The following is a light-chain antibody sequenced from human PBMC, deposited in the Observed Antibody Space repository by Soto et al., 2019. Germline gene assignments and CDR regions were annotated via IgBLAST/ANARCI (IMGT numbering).Light chain of an antibody. CDR1: SSNIGSNY. CDR3: ATWDDSLSAWV. V-gene: IGLV1-47*01. Sequence: QSVLTQPPSASGTPGQRVTISCSGSSSNIGSNYVYWYQQLPRTAPKLLIYRNNQRPSGVPDRFSGSKSATSASLAISGLRSEDEGDYYCATWDDSLSAWVFGGGTKVTVL. J-gene: IGLJ3*02. CDR2: RNN.